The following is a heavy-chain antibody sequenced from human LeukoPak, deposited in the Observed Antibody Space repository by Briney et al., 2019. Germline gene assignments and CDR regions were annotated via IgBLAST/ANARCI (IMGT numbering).Heavy chain of an antibody. CDR2: ISNSSSYI. V-gene: IGHV3-21*01. Sequence: PGGSLRLFCAASGFTFSSYSVIWVRHAPGKGLEWVSYISNSSSYIYYADSVKGRFTISRDNAKNSLYLQMNSLRAEDTAVYYCASPYSSRWYELCYWGQGTLVTVSS. J-gene: IGHJ4*02. CDR3: ASPYSSRWYELCY. D-gene: IGHD6-13*01. CDR1: GFTFSSYS.